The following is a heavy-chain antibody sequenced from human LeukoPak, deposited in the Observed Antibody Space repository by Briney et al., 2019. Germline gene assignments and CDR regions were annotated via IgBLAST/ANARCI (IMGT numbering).Heavy chain of an antibody. Sequence: GASVKVSCKASGDIFRTTGINWVRQAPGQGPEWLGRIIPMSGTTEYAQKLQGRVAMTADTSTTTAYMELTSLTSEDTAVYYCASDMILGGIIVTFYFDYWGQGSLVTVSS. V-gene: IGHV1-69*06. CDR3: ASDMILGGIIVTFYFDY. J-gene: IGHJ4*02. CDR1: GDIFRTTG. D-gene: IGHD3-16*01. CDR2: IIPMSGTT.